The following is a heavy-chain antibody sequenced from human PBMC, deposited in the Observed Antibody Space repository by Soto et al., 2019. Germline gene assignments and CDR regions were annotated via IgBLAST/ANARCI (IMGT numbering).Heavy chain of an antibody. D-gene: IGHD4-17*01. CDR2: ISGYNGDT. Sequence: QVQLVQSGAEVKKPGASVKVSCKASGYTFNNYGISWVRQARGQGLEWRGWISGYNGDTDYAHNFKGRLTMTTDTSTSTAEMALRSLASEDTAVVFCARDSGNFGVGPYVFNNWGQGTLMTSSS. CDR3: ARDSGNFGVGPYVFNN. V-gene: IGHV1-18*01. J-gene: IGHJ4*02. CDR1: GYTFNNYG.